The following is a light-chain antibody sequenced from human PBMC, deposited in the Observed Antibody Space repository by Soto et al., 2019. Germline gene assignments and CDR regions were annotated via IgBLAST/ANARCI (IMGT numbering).Light chain of an antibody. Sequence: DIQMTQSPATFYGSXADRVSITCRASQSISTWLAWYQQKPGKAPKLLIYKASSLESGVPSRFSGSASGTEFTLTITSLQPDDFGTYYCQEYNNNWAFGQGTKVE. CDR1: QSISTW. J-gene: IGKJ1*01. V-gene: IGKV1-5*03. CDR3: QEYNNNWA. CDR2: KAS.